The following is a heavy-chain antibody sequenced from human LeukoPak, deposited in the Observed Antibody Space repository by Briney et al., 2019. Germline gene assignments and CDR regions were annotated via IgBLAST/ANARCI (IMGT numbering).Heavy chain of an antibody. Sequence: PSETLSLTCAVYGGSFSGYYWSWIRQPPGKGLEWIGEINHSGSTNYNPSLKSRVTISVDTSKNQFSLRLSSVTAADTAVYYCARSSGPAYYYYYMDVWGKGTTVTVSS. J-gene: IGHJ6*03. CDR3: ARSSGPAYYYYYMDV. V-gene: IGHV4-34*01. D-gene: IGHD2-2*01. CDR1: GGSFSGYY. CDR2: INHSGST.